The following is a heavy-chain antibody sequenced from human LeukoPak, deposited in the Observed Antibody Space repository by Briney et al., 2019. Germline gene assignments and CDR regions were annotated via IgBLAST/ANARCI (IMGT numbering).Heavy chain of an antibody. CDR2: ISSNGGRT. CDR3: ARGRSRYYFDY. D-gene: IGHD3-10*01. CDR1: GFTFSSYA. V-gene: IGHV3-64*01. J-gene: IGHJ4*02. Sequence: PGGSLRLSCAASGFTFSSYAMHWVRQAPGKGLEYVSAISSNGGRTYYANSVKGRFTISRDNSKNTLYLKMGSLRAEDMAVYYCARGRSRYYFDYWGQGTLVTVSS.